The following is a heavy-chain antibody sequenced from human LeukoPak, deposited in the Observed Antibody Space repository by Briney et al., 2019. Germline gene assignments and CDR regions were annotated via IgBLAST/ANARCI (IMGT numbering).Heavy chain of an antibody. D-gene: IGHD6-19*01. CDR3: AKGGGLAVAGTDYFDY. V-gene: IGHV3-33*06. CDR1: GFTFSSYG. Sequence: GGSLRLSCEASGFTFSSYGMHWVRQAPGKGLEWVAVIWYDGSNKYYADSVKGRFTISRDNSKNTLYLQMNSLRAEDTAVYYCAKGGGLAVAGTDYFDYWGQGTLVTVSS. J-gene: IGHJ4*02. CDR2: IWYDGSNK.